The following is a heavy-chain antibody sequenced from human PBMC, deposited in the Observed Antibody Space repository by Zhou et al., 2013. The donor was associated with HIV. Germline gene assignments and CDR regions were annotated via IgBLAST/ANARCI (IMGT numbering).Heavy chain of an antibody. D-gene: IGHD6-13*01. J-gene: IGHJ3*02. CDR1: GGTFNSYT. Sequence: QVQLIQSGAEVTKPGSSVKVSCKISGGTFNSYTFSWVRQAPGQGLEWMGRIVPILGTTNDAEAFQGRVTITADESTSTAYMQLTNVTSEDSAVYYCASKGDYSSSWHPEGLFFDIWGQGTKVIVSS. CDR2: IVPILGTT. CDR3: ASKGDYSSSWHPEGLFFDI. V-gene: IGHV1-69*11.